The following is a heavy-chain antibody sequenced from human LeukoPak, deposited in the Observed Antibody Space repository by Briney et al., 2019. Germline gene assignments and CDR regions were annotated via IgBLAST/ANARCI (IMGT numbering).Heavy chain of an antibody. Sequence: GGSLRLSCAASGFTLSGYGMHWVRRAPGKGLEWVSSINPSSNYIYYTDSVKGRFTVSRDNAKNSLFLQMNSLRAEDTAVYYCARDHYNILTGYFSYWGQGTLVAVSS. V-gene: IGHV3-21*01. D-gene: IGHD3-9*01. CDR1: GFTLSGYG. CDR2: INPSSNYI. CDR3: ARDHYNILTGYFSY. J-gene: IGHJ4*02.